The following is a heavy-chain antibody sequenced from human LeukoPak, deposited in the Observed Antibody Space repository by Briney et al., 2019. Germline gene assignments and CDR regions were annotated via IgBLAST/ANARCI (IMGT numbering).Heavy chain of an antibody. J-gene: IGHJ6*03. CDR1: GFTVSSNY. V-gene: IGHV3-53*01. CDR2: ICSGGST. Sequence: GGSLRLSCAASGFTVSSNYMSWVRQAPGKGLEWVSVICSGGSTYYADSVKGRFTISRDNSKNTLYLQMNSLRAEDTAVYYCARAVYSSSSLPYYYYYMDVWGKGTTVTVSS. D-gene: IGHD6-6*01. CDR3: ARAVYSSSSLPYYYYYMDV.